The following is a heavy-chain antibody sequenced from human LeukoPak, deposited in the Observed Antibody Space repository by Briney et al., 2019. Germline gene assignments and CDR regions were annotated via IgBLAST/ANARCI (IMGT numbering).Heavy chain of an antibody. V-gene: IGHV4-61*02. CDR3: ATERITMVRGARGCWFDP. CDR2: IYTSGST. D-gene: IGHD3-10*01. J-gene: IGHJ5*02. Sequence: ASETLSLTCTVSGGSISSGSYCWSWIRQPAGKGLEWIGRIYTSGSTNYNPSLKSRVTISVDTSKNQFSLQLSSVTAADTAVYYCATERITMVRGARGCWFDPWGQGTLVTVSS. CDR1: GGSISSGSYC.